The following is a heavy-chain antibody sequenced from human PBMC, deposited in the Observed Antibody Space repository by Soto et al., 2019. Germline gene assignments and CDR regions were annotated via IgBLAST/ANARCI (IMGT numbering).Heavy chain of an antibody. CDR3: ARDRSYSNNWLDP. Sequence: QVQLQESGPGLVKPSETLFLTCTVSGDSVSSGSYYWNWIRQPPGKGLEWIGYLYYTGSTKYNPSVKSRVTISLDTSKNQFSLKLSSVTAADTAVYYCARDRSYSNNWLDPWGQGSLVTVSS. V-gene: IGHV4-61*01. CDR2: LYYTGST. D-gene: IGHD4-4*01. CDR1: GDSVSSGSYY. J-gene: IGHJ5*02.